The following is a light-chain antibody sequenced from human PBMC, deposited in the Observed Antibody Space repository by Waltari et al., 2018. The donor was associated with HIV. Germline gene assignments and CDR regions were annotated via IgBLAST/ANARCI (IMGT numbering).Light chain of an antibody. V-gene: IGLV2-8*01. Sequence: QSALTQPPSASGSPGQSVTISCTGTSSDVGGYNYVSWYPQHPGKAPQLMIYEVSKRPSGVPDRVSGSKSGNTASLTVSVLQAEDEADYYCSSYAGSNTFVVFGGGTKLTVL. CDR2: EVS. CDR1: SSDVGGYNY. CDR3: SSYAGSNTFVV. J-gene: IGLJ2*01.